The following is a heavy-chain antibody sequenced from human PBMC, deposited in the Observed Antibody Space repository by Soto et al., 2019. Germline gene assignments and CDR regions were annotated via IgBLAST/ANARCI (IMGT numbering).Heavy chain of an antibody. CDR2: IHYSGST. D-gene: IGHD3-9*01. Sequence: PSETLSLTCTVSGGSISSDYWSWIRQPPGEGLEWLGYIHYSGSTNYNPSLKSRVTMSLDTSKTQFSLRLISMTAADTAVYYCAKLRYFDWLFDYWGQGTLVTVS. V-gene: IGHV4-59*01. CDR1: GGSISSDY. J-gene: IGHJ4*02. CDR3: AKLRYFDWLFDY.